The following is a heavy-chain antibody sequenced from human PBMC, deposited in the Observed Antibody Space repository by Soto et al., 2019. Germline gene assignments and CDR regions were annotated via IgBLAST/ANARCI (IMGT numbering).Heavy chain of an antibody. J-gene: IGHJ5*02. CDR3: ARERANRLDP. V-gene: IGHV1-8*01. Sequence: QVQLVQSGAEVKKPGASVKVSCKASGYTFTSYDINWVRQATGQGLEWMGWMNPNSGNTGYAQKFQGRVTMTRNTSISPAYMALGSMRSDDTAVYYCARERANRLDPWGEGTLVTVSS. CDR2: MNPNSGNT. CDR1: GYTFTSYD.